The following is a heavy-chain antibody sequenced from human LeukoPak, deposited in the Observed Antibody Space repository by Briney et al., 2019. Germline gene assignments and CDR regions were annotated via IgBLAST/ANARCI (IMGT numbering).Heavy chain of an antibody. CDR3: ATVSSGWVDY. D-gene: IGHD6-19*01. CDR2: FDPEDGET. Sequence: ASVTVSFKVSGYTLTELSMHWVRQAPGKGLEWMGGFDPEDGETIYAQKFQGRVTMTEDTSTDTAYMELSSLRSEDTAVYYCATVSSGWVDYWGQGTLVTVSS. V-gene: IGHV1-24*01. CDR1: GYTLTELS. J-gene: IGHJ4*02.